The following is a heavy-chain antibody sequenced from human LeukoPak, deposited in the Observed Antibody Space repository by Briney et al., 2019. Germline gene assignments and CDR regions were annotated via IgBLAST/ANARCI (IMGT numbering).Heavy chain of an antibody. CDR1: GYSITTYY. V-gene: IGHV4-59*08. D-gene: IGHD3-10*01. CDR2: IYYTGST. J-gene: IGHJ4*02. Sequence: SETLSLTCTVSGYSITTYYWSWLRQPPGKGLEWIGHIYYTGSTNYNPSLRSRLTISLDTSTSQFSLRLSSVTAADTAVYYCARHKPTGSYPLELWGQGTLVTVSS. CDR3: ARHKPTGSYPLEL.